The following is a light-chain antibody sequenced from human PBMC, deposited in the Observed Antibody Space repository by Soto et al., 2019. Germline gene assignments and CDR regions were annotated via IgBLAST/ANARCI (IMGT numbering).Light chain of an antibody. V-gene: IGKV3-15*01. CDR3: HQYDDGPYT. J-gene: IGKJ2*01. Sequence: DIVMTQSPATLSVSPGERATLSCRASQDVSIYLAWYQHKPGQAPRLLIYGASTRAAGIPVRFSGSGSGTEFTLTISSLQSEDFAVYYCHQYDDGPYTFGQGTKVDIK. CDR1: QDVSIY. CDR2: GAS.